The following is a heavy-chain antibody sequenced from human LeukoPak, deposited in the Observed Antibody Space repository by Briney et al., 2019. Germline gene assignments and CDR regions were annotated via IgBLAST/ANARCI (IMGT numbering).Heavy chain of an antibody. CDR2: IRGDGGDA. V-gene: IGHV3-74*01. CDR1: GFTFSSYW. Sequence: GGSLRLSCAASGFTFSSYWMNWVRQAPGKGLVWVSRIRGDGGDANYADFVKGRYTISRDNAKSTLYLQMNGLGVEDTAVYYCVRDIVAGSGSYSDWGQGTLVTVSS. CDR3: VRDIVAGSGSYSD. D-gene: IGHD3-10*01. J-gene: IGHJ4*02.